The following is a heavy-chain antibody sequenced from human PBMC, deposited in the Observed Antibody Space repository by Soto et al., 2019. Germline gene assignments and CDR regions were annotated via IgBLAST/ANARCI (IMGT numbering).Heavy chain of an antibody. CDR2: IIPILGIA. CDR3: ARGPKSGYNDF. D-gene: IGHD5-12*01. Sequence: ASVKVSCKASGGTFSSYTISWVRQAPGQGLEWMGRIIPILGIANYAQKFQGRVTITADKSTSTAYMELSSLRSEDTAVYYCARGPKSGYNDFWGQGTLVTVSS. J-gene: IGHJ4*02. CDR1: GGTFSSYT. V-gene: IGHV1-69*02.